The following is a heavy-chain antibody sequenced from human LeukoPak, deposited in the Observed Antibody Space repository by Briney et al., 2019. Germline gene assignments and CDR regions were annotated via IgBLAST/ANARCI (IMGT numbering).Heavy chain of an antibody. V-gene: IGHV3-9*01. CDR3: AKETHSTMVPGYAFDI. CDR2: ISWNSGKI. CDR1: GFTFDDYA. D-gene: IGHD2-8*01. Sequence: PGGSLRLSCAASGFTFDDYAIHWVRHAPGKGLEWVSGISWNSGKIVYADSVKGRFTISRDNAKNSVYLQMDSLRAEDTALYYCAKETHSTMVPGYAFDIWGQGTMVTVSS. J-gene: IGHJ3*02.